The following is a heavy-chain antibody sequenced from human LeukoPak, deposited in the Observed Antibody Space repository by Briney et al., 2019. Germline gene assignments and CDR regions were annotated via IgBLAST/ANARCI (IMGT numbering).Heavy chain of an antibody. CDR3: ARDLERYPISGNDRYYYYYCMDV. CDR1: GYTFSNYG. V-gene: IGHV1-18*01. D-gene: IGHD1-1*01. J-gene: IGHJ6*03. Sequence: ASVKVSCKTSGYTFSNYGISWVRQAPGRGLEWVGWISAFNGNTNYAPKLQDRVTLTTDTSTSTAYMELRSLRSDDTAVYFCARDLERYPISGNDRYYYYYCMDVWGKGTTATVS. CDR2: ISAFNGNT.